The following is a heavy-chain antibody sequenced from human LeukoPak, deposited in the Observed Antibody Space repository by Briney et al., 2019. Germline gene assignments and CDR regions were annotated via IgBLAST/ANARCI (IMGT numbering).Heavy chain of an antibody. CDR3: AREYRDHIGSGFYLDS. V-gene: IGHV4-4*07. D-gene: IGHD2-15*01. Sequence: SETLSLTCTVSGGSISNYFWGWMRQPAGRGLEWGGRVYSSGSPDYSPSLRSRVTMSIDTSRNQFSLKLISVTAADTAVYYCAREYRDHIGSGFYLDSWGHGILVTVSS. CDR2: VYSSGSP. CDR1: GGSISNYF. J-gene: IGHJ4*01.